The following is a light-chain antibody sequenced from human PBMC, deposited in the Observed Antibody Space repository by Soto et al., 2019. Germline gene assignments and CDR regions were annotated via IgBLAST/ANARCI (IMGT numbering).Light chain of an antibody. CDR3: CSYAGSSTFV. V-gene: IGLV2-23*01. CDR2: EGS. J-gene: IGLJ2*01. CDR1: SSDFGSYNL. Sequence: QSALTQPASVSGSPGQSITISCTGTSSDFGSYNLVSWYQQHPGKAPKLMIYEGSKRPSGVSNRFSGSKSGNTASLTISGLQADDEAYYYCCSYAGSSTFVFGGGTKLTVL.